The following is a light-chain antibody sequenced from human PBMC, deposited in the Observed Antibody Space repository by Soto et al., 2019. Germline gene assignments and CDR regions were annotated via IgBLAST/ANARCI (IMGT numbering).Light chain of an antibody. CDR1: QNVGSRY. CDR3: QQYGSSPRT. Sequence: EIVLTQSPGTLSLSPGERGTLSCRASQNVGSRYLAWYQQKPGQAPRLLIYGTSNRATGISDRFSGSGSGTDFSLTISSLEPGDLAVYYCQQYGSSPRTFGQGTKVDIK. CDR2: GTS. J-gene: IGKJ1*01. V-gene: IGKV3-20*01.